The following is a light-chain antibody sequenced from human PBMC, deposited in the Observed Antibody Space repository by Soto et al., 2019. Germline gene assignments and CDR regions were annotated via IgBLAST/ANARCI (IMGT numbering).Light chain of an antibody. V-gene: IGLV4-60*02. J-gene: IGLJ2*01. CDR1: SGHSSYI. Sequence: QPVLTQSSSASASLGSSVKLTCTLSSGHSSYIIAWHHQQPGKAPRYLMKLEGSGSYNKGSGVPDRFSGSSSGAVRYLTISNLQFEDEANYYCETWDSNTRVFGGGTKLTVL. CDR3: ETWDSNTRV. CDR2: LEGSGSY.